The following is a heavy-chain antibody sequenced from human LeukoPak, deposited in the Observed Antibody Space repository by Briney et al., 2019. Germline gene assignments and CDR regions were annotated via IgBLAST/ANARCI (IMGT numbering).Heavy chain of an antibody. Sequence: GASVKVSCKASGYTFTIYYMHWVRQAPGQGLEWMGWINPNSGATTYAQRFQGRVTMTRDTSISTAYMELSGLTSDATGVYYCARNPPYCTSTDCYNDYWGQGTLVTVSS. J-gene: IGHJ4*02. CDR3: ARNPPYCTSTDCYNDY. D-gene: IGHD2-2*02. V-gene: IGHV1-2*02. CDR2: INPNSGAT. CDR1: GYTFTIYY.